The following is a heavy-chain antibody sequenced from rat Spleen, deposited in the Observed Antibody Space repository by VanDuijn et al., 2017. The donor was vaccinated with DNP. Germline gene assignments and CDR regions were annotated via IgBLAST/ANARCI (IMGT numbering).Heavy chain of an antibody. Sequence: EVQLQESGPGLVRPSQSLSLTCSVTDYSISSGYKWNWIRKFPGNKLEWMGYINSAGTTYYNPSLKSRISITRDTSKNQFFLQVTSVTSEDTATYYCARGVTLAAPFDYWGQGVMVTVSS. CDR1: DYSISSGYK. V-gene: IGHV3-3*01. J-gene: IGHJ2*01. CDR3: ARGVTLAAPFDY. D-gene: IGHD1-2*01. CDR2: INSAGTT.